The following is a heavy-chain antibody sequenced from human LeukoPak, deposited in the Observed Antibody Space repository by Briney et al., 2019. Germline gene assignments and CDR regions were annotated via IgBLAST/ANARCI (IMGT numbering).Heavy chain of an antibody. D-gene: IGHD1-26*01. CDR3: AKIGIVGATMYYFDY. Sequence: GGSLRLSCAASGFTFSSYAMSWVRQAPGKGLEWVSAISGSGGSTYYADSVEGRFTISRDNSKNTLYLQMNSLRAEDTAVYYCAKIGIVGATMYYFDYWGQGTLVTVSS. V-gene: IGHV3-23*01. J-gene: IGHJ4*02. CDR2: ISGSGGST. CDR1: GFTFSSYA.